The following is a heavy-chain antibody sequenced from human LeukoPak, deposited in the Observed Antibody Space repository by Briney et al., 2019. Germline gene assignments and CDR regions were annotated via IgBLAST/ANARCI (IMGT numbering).Heavy chain of an antibody. CDR3: ARGELWSPFDY. V-gene: IGHV1-8*01. J-gene: IGHJ4*02. CDR1: GYTFISND. CDR2: MNPNNGNA. Sequence: ASVKVSCKASGYTFISNDINWVRQATGQGLEWMGWMNPNNGNAGYAQKFQGRVTITRNTSISTAYMELSSLRSEDTAVYYCARGELWSPFDYWGQGTLVTVSS. D-gene: IGHD5-18*01.